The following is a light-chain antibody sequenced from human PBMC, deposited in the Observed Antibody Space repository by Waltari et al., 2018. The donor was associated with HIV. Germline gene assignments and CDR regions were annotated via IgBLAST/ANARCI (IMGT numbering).Light chain of an antibody. CDR3: SSYGDSLRVL. Sequence: QSALTQLPFASWSLRQQDTIPCTAARSDLGAYDSVPCFQPRPRSAPKLLLYEVTRRPSSVSDRFSGSRSGSTAFLTVAGLQPDDESTYFCSSYGDSLRVLFGGGTNVTVL. J-gene: IGLJ3*02. CDR2: EVT. CDR1: RSDLGAYDS. V-gene: IGLV2-8*01.